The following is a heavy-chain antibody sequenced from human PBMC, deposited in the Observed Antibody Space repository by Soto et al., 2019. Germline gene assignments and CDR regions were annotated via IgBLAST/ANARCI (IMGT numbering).Heavy chain of an antibody. V-gene: IGHV3-23*01. D-gene: IGHD2-2*01. CDR2: ISGTGGKT. Sequence: PGGSLRLSCAASGFTFTRYAMAWFRQAPGKGLEWLSGISGTGGKTYYLDSVKGRFTISRDTSKNTVFLQMNSLRADDTAIYYCTGRTVSSSWAMDIWGRGTMVTVSS. CDR1: GFTFTRYA. CDR3: TGRTVSSSWAMDI. J-gene: IGHJ3*02.